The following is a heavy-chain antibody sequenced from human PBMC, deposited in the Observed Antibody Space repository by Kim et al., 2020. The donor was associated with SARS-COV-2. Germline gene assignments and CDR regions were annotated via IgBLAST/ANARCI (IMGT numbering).Heavy chain of an antibody. CDR2: IKQDGSEK. CDR3: ARARKWFGDHLHFEY. CDR1: GFTFSSYW. J-gene: IGHJ4*02. Sequence: GGSLRLSCAASGFTFSSYWMSWVRQAPGKGLEWVANIKQDGSEKSYVDSVKGRFTISRDNAKNSLYLQMNSLRVDDTAVYYCARARKWFGDHLHFEYWGQGALVTVSS. D-gene: IGHD3-10*01. V-gene: IGHV3-7*04.